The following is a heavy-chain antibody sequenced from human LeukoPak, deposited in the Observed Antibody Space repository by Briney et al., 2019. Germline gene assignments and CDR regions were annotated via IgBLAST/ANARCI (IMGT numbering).Heavy chain of an antibody. CDR3: ARLRGYSYGSDY. D-gene: IGHD5-18*01. V-gene: IGHV1-8*03. J-gene: IGHJ4*02. Sequence: ASVKVSCKASGHTFTSYDINWVRQATGQGLEWMGWMNPNSGNTGYAQKFQGRVTITRNTSISTAYMELSSLRSEDTAVYYCARLRGYSYGSDYWGQGTLVTVSS. CDR1: GHTFTSYD. CDR2: MNPNSGNT.